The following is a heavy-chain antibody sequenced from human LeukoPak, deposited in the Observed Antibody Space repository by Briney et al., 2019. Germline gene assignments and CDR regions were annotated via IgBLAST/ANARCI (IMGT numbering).Heavy chain of an antibody. J-gene: IGHJ4*02. CDR2: IIPIFGTA. Sequence: SVKVSCKASGGTFSSYAISWVRQAPGQGLEWMGGIIPIFGTANYAQKFQGRVAITADESTSTAYMELSSLRSEDTAVYYCARANRSGRDGYNRIDYWGQGTLDTVSS. D-gene: IGHD5-24*01. V-gene: IGHV1-69*01. CDR1: GGTFSSYA. CDR3: ARANRSGRDGYNRIDY.